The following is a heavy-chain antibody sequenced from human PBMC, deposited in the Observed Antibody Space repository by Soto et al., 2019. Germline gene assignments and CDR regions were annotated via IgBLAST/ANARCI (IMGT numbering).Heavy chain of an antibody. CDR1: GGTINSGDNF. V-gene: IGHV4-30-4*02. Sequence: SETLSLTCSVSGGTINSGDNFWSCIRQPPGNGLEWIGSILYSVTNYYSPSLKIRTSMSMDTSNKLFSLRLRSLTAVDTAADFCVRVRATLYRHYYFDYWGQGTPVTVSS. D-gene: IGHD5-12*01. CDR3: VRVRATLYRHYYFDY. J-gene: IGHJ4*02. CDR2: ILYSVTN.